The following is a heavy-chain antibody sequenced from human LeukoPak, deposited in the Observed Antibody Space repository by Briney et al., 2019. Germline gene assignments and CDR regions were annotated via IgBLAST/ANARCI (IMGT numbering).Heavy chain of an antibody. V-gene: IGHV4-39*01. D-gene: IGHD3-22*01. Sequence: PSETLSLTCTVSGGSISSSSYYWGWIRQPPGKGLEWIGSIYYSGSTYYNPSLKSRVTISVDTSKNQFSLKLSSVTAADTAVYYCARGRGYYYDSSGYYTFDYWGQGTLVTVSS. J-gene: IGHJ4*02. CDR1: GGSISSSSYY. CDR3: ARGRGYYYDSSGYYTFDY. CDR2: IYYSGST.